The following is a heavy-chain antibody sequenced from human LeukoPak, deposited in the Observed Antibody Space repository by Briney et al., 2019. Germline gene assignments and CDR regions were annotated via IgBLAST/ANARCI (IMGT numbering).Heavy chain of an antibody. J-gene: IGHJ4*02. Sequence: ASVKVSCKASGYTFTDHYMHWVRQAPGQGFEWMGWINPNDGDTNYAQKFQGRVTMTRDTSISTAHMEVSRLRSDDTAVYYCARASFLYCSSTTCLFDYWGQGTLVTVSS. CDR2: INPNDGDT. V-gene: IGHV1-2*02. CDR3: ARASFLYCSSTTCLFDY. CDR1: GYTFTDHY. D-gene: IGHD2-2*01.